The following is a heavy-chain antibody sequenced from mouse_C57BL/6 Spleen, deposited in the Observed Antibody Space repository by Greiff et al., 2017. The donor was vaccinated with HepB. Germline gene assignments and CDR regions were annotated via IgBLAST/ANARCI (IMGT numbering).Heavy chain of an antibody. D-gene: IGHD1-1*01. CDR1: GFTFSDYG. V-gene: IGHV5-17*01. CDR3: ARRDTEYYFDY. J-gene: IGHJ2*01. CDR2: ISSGSSTI. Sequence: DVHLVESGGGLVKPGGSLKLSCAASGFTFSDYGMHWVRQAPEKGLEWVAYISSGSSTIYYADTVKGRFTISRDNAKNTLFLQMTSLRSEDTAMYYCARRDTEYYFDYWGQGTTLTVSS.